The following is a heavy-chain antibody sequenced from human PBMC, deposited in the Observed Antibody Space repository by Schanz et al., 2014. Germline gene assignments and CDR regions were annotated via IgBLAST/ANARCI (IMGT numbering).Heavy chain of an antibody. Sequence: QVQLVESGGGVVQPGRSLRLSCATSGFTFSSYGMHWVRQAPGKGLEWVAVIWFDGNNKYYADSVKGRFTISRDNSKNTLDLQMISQRAEDTAVYYCAKDPQKDDGGKPQALDIWGQGTMVTVSS. CDR2: IWFDGNNK. CDR3: AKDPQKDDGGKPQALDI. V-gene: IGHV3-33*06. J-gene: IGHJ3*02. D-gene: IGHD4-17*01. CDR1: GFTFSSYG.